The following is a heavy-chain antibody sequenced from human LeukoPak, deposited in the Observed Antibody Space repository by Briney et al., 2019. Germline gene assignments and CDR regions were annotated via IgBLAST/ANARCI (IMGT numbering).Heavy chain of an antibody. D-gene: IGHD1-26*01. CDR2: ISDSGGNT. V-gene: IGHV3-23*01. CDR1: GFTFSSYA. CDR3: AKAWSSGNYGPYF. Sequence: GGSLRLSCAASGFTFSSYAMSWVRQAPGKGLEWVSAISDSGGNTHYADSVKGRFTISRDNSKNTLYLQMDSLRAEDTALYYCAKAWSSGNYGPYFWGQGTPVTVSS. J-gene: IGHJ4*02.